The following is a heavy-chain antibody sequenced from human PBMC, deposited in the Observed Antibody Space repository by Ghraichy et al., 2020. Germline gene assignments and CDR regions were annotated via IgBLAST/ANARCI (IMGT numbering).Heavy chain of an antibody. CDR1: GFTFSSYW. J-gene: IGHJ2*01. V-gene: IGHV3-74*01. CDR3: ARPDYCSAGSCYSRYFDL. Sequence: GGSLRLSCAASGFTFSSYWMHWVRQAPGKGLVWVSRINSDGSSTSYADSVKGRFTISRDNAKNTLYLQMNSLRAEDTAVYYCARPDYCSAGSCYSRYFDLWGRGTLVTVSS. CDR2: INSDGSST. D-gene: IGHD2-15*01.